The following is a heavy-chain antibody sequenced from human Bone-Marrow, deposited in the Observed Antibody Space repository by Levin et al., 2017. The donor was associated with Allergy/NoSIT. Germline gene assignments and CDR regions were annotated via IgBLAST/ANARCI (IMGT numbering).Heavy chain of an antibody. CDR1: GFTFSSYS. V-gene: IGHV3-21*01. CDR3: ARHLGCSGGSCYSGAFDI. Sequence: GGSLRLSCAASGFTFSSYSMNWVRQAPGKGLEWVSSISSSSSYIYYADSVKGRFTISRDNAKNSLYLQMNSLRAEDTAVYYCARHLGCSGGSCYSGAFDIWGQGTMVTVSS. CDR2: ISSSSSYI. D-gene: IGHD2-15*01. J-gene: IGHJ3*02.